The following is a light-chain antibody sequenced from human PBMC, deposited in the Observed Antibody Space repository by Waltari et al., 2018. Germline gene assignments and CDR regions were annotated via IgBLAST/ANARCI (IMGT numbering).Light chain of an antibody. V-gene: IGLV1-44*01. CDR3: ATWDDSLNAFV. CDR1: SSNIGSTP. Sequence: QSVLTQSPSASGPPGQRVTISCSGSSSNIGSTPVHWYQQVPGAAPNLLIYNSDERPSGVPDRFSGSKSGTSASLAISGLLSADEADFYCATWDDSLNAFVFGTGTKVTVL. CDR2: NSD. J-gene: IGLJ1*01.